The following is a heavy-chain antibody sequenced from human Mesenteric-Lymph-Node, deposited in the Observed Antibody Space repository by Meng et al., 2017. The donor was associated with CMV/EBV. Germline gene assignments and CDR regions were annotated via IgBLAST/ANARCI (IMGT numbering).Heavy chain of an antibody. CDR2: VKSKTDGGTT. CDR1: GFTFSSYS. J-gene: IGHJ4*02. V-gene: IGHV3-15*01. CDR3: TTDRVAAAGRTWYYFDN. D-gene: IGHD6-13*01. Sequence: GESLKISCAASGFTFSSYSMNWVRQAPGKGLEWVGLVKSKTDGGTTDFAAPVKGRFSISRDDSENTLYLQMNSLKSEDTAVYYCTTDRVAAAGRTWYYFDNWGQGTLVTVSS.